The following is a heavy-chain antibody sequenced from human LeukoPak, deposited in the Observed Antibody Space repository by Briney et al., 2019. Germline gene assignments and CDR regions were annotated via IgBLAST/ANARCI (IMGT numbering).Heavy chain of an antibody. D-gene: IGHD2/OR15-2a*01. Sequence: SQTLSLTCVVSGDSVSNNIIVWSWIRQSTARGLEWLGRTYYRSKWYNDYAVSVKSRISITADTSKNQFSLELKSVTPEDTAVYYCARDPYNSNWNDAFYIWGQGTMVTVSS. CDR3: ARDPYNSNWNDAFYI. CDR2: TYYRSKWYN. J-gene: IGHJ3*02. V-gene: IGHV6-1*01. CDR1: GDSVSNNIIV.